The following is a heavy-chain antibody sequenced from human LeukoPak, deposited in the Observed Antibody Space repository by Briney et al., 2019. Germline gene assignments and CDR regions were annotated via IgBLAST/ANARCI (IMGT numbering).Heavy chain of an antibody. CDR2: ISPNNGIT. CDR1: GYTFTNYD. Sequence: ASVKVSCKASGYTFTNYDITWVRQAPGQGLEWMGWISPNNGITHCAQNLQGRVTMTTDTSANTAYMDLRSLRSDDTAVYYCARGGSGWSRDYWGQRTLVTVSS. D-gene: IGHD6-19*01. V-gene: IGHV1-18*01. J-gene: IGHJ4*02. CDR3: ARGGSGWSRDY.